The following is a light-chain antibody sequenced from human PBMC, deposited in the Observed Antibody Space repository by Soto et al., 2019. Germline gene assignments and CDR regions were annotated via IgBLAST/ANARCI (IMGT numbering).Light chain of an antibody. V-gene: IGLV4-69*01. CDR3: QTWGTGMQGV. J-gene: IGLJ1*01. CDR2: LNSDGSH. CDR1: NGHRRYA. Sequence: QPVLTQSPSASASLGASVKLTRPLSNGHRRYATAWHQQQPEKGPRYLMKLNSDGSHSKGDGIPDRFSGSSSGAERYLTISSLQSEDEADYYCQTWGTGMQGVFGTGTKVTVL.